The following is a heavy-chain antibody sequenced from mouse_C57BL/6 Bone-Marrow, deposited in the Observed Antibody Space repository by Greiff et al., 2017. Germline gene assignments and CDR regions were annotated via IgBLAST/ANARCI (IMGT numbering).Heavy chain of an antibody. CDR1: GFTFSDYY. Sequence: EVKLVESGGGLVQPGGSLKLSCAASGFTFSDYYMYWVRQTPEKRLEWVAYISNGGGSTYYPDTVKGRFPISRDNSKNTLYLQMGRLKSEGTAMDYCARRDYYGSDWYFDVWGTGTTVTVSS. D-gene: IGHD1-1*01. CDR3: ARRDYYGSDWYFDV. V-gene: IGHV5-12*01. CDR2: ISNGGGST. J-gene: IGHJ1*03.